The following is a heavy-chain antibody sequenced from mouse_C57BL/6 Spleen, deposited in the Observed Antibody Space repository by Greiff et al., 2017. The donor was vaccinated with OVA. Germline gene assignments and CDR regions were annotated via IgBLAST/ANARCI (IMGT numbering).Heavy chain of an antibody. CDR2: IGPGSGST. D-gene: IGHD1-1*01. Sequence: VQLQQSGAELVKPGASVKISCKASGYTFTDYYINWVKQRPGQGLEWLGKIGPGSGSTYYNEKFKGKATLTADKSTSTAYMQLSSLTSEDSAVYFCANYYGSSYDAMDYWGQGTSVTVSS. V-gene: IGHV1-77*01. J-gene: IGHJ4*01. CDR1: GYTFTDYY. CDR3: ANYYGSSYDAMDY.